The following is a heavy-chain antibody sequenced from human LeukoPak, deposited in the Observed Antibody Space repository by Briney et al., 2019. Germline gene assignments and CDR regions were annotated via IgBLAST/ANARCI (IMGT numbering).Heavy chain of an antibody. J-gene: IGHJ4*02. CDR3: AKSSYYDSSGYYREYYFDY. CDR2: ISGSGGST. CDR1: GFTFSTYA. Sequence: GGSLRLSCTASGFTFSTYAMSWVRQAPGKGLEWVSAISGSGGSTNYADSVKGRVTVSRDNSKSTLYLQMNSLRAEDTAVYYCAKSSYYDSSGYYREYYFDYWGQGTLVTVSS. V-gene: IGHV3-23*01. D-gene: IGHD3-22*01.